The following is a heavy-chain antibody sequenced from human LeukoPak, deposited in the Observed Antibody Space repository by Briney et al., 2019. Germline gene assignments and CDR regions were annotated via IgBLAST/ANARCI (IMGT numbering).Heavy chain of an antibody. CDR2: IYPTGTT. Sequence: KPSETLSLTCTVSSDSISGYYWSWIRQPAGKGLEWIGRIYPTGTTNYNPSLKSRVSMSVDTSKNQFSLNLNSVTAADTAVYYCARGPYCGGDCFLAYWGQGALVTVSS. D-gene: IGHD2-21*01. CDR3: ARGPYCGGDCFLAY. CDR1: SDSISGYY. V-gene: IGHV4-4*07. J-gene: IGHJ4*02.